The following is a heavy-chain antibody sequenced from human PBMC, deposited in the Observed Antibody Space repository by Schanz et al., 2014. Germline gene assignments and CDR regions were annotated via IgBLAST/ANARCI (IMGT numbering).Heavy chain of an antibody. V-gene: IGHV3-30*02. CDR3: AKDQLANYRGSGYNWFDP. CDR1: GFTFSSYG. Sequence: QAHLVESGGGVVQPGGSLRLSCAASGFTFSSYGMHWVRQAPGKGLELVTFIRFDGSDKYYADSVKGRFSVSRDNSKNTLYLQMNSLRADDTAVYYWAKDQLANYRGSGYNWFDPWGQGTLVTVSS. CDR2: IRFDGSDK. D-gene: IGHD3-10*01. J-gene: IGHJ5*02.